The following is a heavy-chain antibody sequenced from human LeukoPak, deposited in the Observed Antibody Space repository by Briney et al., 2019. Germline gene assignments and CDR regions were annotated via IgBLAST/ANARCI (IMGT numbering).Heavy chain of an antibody. Sequence: PGGSLRLSCAASGFTFSSYSMNWVRQAPGKGLEWVSYISSSSSSTIYYADSVKGRFTISRDNAKNSLYLQMNSLRDEDTAVYYCARGLRSARVYYYYGMDVWGQGTTVTVSS. CDR2: ISSSSSSTI. CDR3: ARGLRSARVYYYYGMDV. CDR1: GFTFSSYS. J-gene: IGHJ6*02. D-gene: IGHD5-12*01. V-gene: IGHV3-48*02.